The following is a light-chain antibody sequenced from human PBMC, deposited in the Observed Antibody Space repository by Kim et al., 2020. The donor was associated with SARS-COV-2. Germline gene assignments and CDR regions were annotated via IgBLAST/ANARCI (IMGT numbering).Light chain of an antibody. V-gene: IGKV2-28*01. Sequence: DIVMTQSPLSLPVTPGEPASISCRSSQNLLHSNGYNYLDWYLQKPGQSPQLLIYLGSNRAAGVPDRFSGSGSGTDFTLKISRVEAEDVGVYYCMQALQTPNTFGQGTKLEI. CDR2: LGS. J-gene: IGKJ2*01. CDR3: MQALQTPNT. CDR1: QNLLHSNGYNY.